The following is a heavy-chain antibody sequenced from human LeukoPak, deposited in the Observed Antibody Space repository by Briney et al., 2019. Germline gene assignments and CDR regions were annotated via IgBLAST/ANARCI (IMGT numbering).Heavy chain of an antibody. CDR3: ARLTIIGPTYYYYYYMDV. J-gene: IGHJ6*03. Sequence: SETLSLTCAVYGGSFSGYYWSWIRQPPGKGLEWIGEINHSGSTNYNPSLKSRVTISVDTSKNQFSLKLSSVTAADTAVYYCARLTIIGPTYYYYYYMDVWGKGTTVTVSS. D-gene: IGHD3-3*01. CDR2: INHSGST. CDR1: GGSFSGYY. V-gene: IGHV4-34*01.